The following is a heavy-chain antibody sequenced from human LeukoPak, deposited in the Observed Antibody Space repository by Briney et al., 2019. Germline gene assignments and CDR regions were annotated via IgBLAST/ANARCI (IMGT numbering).Heavy chain of an antibody. CDR2: IYYSGST. CDR3: ATSPHSKYYYYGKDV. J-gene: IGHJ6*02. Sequence: PSETLSLTCTVSGGSISSYYWSWIRQPPGKGLEWIGYIYYSGSTNYNPSLKSRVTISVDTSKNQFSLKLSSVTAADTAVYYCATSPHSKYYYYGKDVWGQGTTVTVSS. CDR1: GGSISSYY. V-gene: IGHV4-59*01. D-gene: IGHD2/OR15-2a*01.